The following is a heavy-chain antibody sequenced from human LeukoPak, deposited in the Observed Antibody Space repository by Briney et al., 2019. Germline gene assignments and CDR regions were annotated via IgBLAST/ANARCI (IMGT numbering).Heavy chain of an antibody. CDR2: IRYDGTNK. D-gene: IGHD6-19*01. CDR3: ARQQWLDGAYYFDY. J-gene: IGHJ4*02. CDR1: GFSFSSYG. Sequence: GGSLRLSCEASGFSFSSYGLHWVRQAPGKGPEWVAFIRYDGTNKYYADSVKGRFTISRDNSKNTLSLQMNNLRVDDTAVYYCARQQWLDGAYYFDYWGQGTLVTVSS. V-gene: IGHV3-30*02.